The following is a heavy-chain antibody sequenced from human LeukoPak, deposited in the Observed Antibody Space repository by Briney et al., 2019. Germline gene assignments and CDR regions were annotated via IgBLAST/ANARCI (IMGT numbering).Heavy chain of an antibody. CDR1: GFTFSSYW. Sequence: GGSLRLSCAASGFTFSSYWMSWVRQAPGKGLEWVANINQGGSEKWYVASVKGRFTISRDDATNSLYLQMNSLRAEDTAVYYCGREYPTAVTRPFDSWGQGTLVTVSS. CDR2: INQGGSEK. V-gene: IGHV3-7*01. CDR3: GREYPTAVTRPFDS. J-gene: IGHJ4*02. D-gene: IGHD4-17*01.